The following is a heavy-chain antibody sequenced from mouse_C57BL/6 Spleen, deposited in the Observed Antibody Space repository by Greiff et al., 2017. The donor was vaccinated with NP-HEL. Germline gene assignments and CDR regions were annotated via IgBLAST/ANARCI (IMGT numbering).Heavy chain of an antibody. CDR3: AGGLAWFAY. J-gene: IGHJ3*01. CDR1: GYTFTSYW. CDR2: INPSSGYT. Sequence: QVQLKQSGAELAKPGASVKLSCKASGYTFTSYWMHWVKQRPGQGLEWIGYINPSSGYTKYNQKFKDKATLTADKSSSTAYMQLSSLTSEDSAVYYCAGGLAWFAYWGQGTLVTVSA. V-gene: IGHV1-7*01. D-gene: IGHD3-3*01.